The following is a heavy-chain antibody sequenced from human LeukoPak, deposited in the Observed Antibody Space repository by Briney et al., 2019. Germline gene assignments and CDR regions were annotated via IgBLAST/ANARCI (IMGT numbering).Heavy chain of an antibody. J-gene: IGHJ4*02. CDR1: GYSISSGYY. CDR2: IYHSGST. CDR3: AGGSYGSGYYFDY. V-gene: IGHV4-38-2*02. Sequence: SETLSLTCTVSGYSISSGYYWGWIRQPPGKGLEWIGSIYHSGSTYYNPSLKSRVTISVDTSKNQFSLKLSSVTAADTAVYYCAGGSYGSGYYFDYWGQGTLVTVSS. D-gene: IGHD3-10*01.